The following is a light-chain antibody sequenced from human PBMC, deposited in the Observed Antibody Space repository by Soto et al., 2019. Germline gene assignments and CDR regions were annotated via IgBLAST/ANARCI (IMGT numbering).Light chain of an antibody. V-gene: IGLV1-44*01. Sequence: QSVLTQPPSASGTPGQRVTISCSGSSSNIGSNTVNWYQQLPGTATKLLIYSNNQRTSGVTDRFSGSKSGTSASLAISGLQSEDEADYYCAAWDDSLNGNVVFGGGTKLTVL. CDR2: SNN. CDR3: AAWDDSLNGNVV. J-gene: IGLJ2*01. CDR1: SSNIGSNT.